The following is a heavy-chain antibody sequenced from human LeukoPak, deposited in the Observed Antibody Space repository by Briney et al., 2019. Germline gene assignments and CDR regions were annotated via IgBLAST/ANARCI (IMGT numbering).Heavy chain of an antibody. D-gene: IGHD1-14*01. V-gene: IGHV4-59*01. J-gene: IGHJ3*01. Sequence: SETLSLTCTVSGDSISTYYWSWIRQSPGKGLEWIGYIYYSGSTNYNPSLKSRVTISVDTSKNQFSLKLSSVTAADTAVYYCARDRRREGVHAFDVWGRGTMVTVSS. CDR1: GDSISTYY. CDR3: ARDRRREGVHAFDV. CDR2: IYYSGST.